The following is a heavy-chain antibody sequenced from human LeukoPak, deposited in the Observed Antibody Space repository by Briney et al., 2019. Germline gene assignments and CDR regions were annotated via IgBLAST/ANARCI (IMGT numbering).Heavy chain of an antibody. CDR2: IKQDGSEK. Sequence: RGSLRLSCAASGFTFRSYWMSWVRQAPGKGLEWVANIKQDGSEKYYVDSVKGRFTISRDNAKNSLYLQMNSLRAEDTAVYYCAREWVADYYYYYGMDVWGQGTTVTVSS. CDR3: AREWVADYYYYYGMDV. CDR1: GFTFRSYW. J-gene: IGHJ6*02. D-gene: IGHD6-19*01. V-gene: IGHV3-7*01.